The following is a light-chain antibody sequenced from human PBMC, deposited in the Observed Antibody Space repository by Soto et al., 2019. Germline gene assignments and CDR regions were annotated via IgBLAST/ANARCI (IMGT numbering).Light chain of an antibody. CDR1: QSVSNN. V-gene: IGKV3-15*01. CDR3: QQYNDWPPIT. Sequence: EIMMTQSPATLSVSPGESATLSCRASQSVSNNLAWYQHKPGQAPRLLIYYASTRATGIPARFSGSGSGTEFTLTISSLQSEDFALYYCQQYNDWPPITFGQGHDWRLN. CDR2: YAS. J-gene: IGKJ5*01.